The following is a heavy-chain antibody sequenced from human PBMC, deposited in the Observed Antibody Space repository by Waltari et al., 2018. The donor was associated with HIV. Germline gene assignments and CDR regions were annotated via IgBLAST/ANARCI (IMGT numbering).Heavy chain of an antibody. CDR3: ARRADDARAFYGMDV. Sequence: QVQPQASGPGLVKASETLSLTCAVSGYSFSRGYYWGWSRQPPGKGLEWGARIYYIGRQHYNPYLSIRVTISVDTSKKQCYLKQSSVTASDTAVYYRARRADDARAFYGMDVWGQGTTVTVSS. CDR1: GYSFSRGYY. CDR2: IYYIGRQ. J-gene: IGHJ6*02. V-gene: IGHV4-38-2*01. D-gene: IGHD1-1*01.